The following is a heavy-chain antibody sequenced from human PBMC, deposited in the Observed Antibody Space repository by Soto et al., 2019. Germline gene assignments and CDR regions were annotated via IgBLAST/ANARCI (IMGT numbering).Heavy chain of an antibody. J-gene: IGHJ5*02. CDR1: GGSISSYY. D-gene: IGHD1-1*01. V-gene: IGHV4-59*12. Sequence: SETLSLTCTVSGGSISSYYWSWIRQPPGKGLEWIGYIYYTGTTNYNPSLKSRVTISVDTSKNQFSLRLSSVTAADTAVYHCARMESNWFDPWGQGTLVTVSS. CDR2: IYYTGTT. CDR3: ARMESNWFDP.